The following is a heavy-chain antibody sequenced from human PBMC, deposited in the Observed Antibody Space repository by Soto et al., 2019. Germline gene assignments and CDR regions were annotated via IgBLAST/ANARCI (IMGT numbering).Heavy chain of an antibody. CDR1: GGSISSYY. CDR3: ARVRGGPYYYGMDV. V-gene: IGHV4-59*01. D-gene: IGHD3-10*01. Sequence: SETLSLTCTVSGGSISSYYWSWIRQPPGKGLEWIGYIYYSGSTNYNPSLKSRVTISVDTSKNQFSLKLSFVTAADTAVYYCARVRGGPYYYGMDVWGQGTTVTVSS. CDR2: IYYSGST. J-gene: IGHJ6*02.